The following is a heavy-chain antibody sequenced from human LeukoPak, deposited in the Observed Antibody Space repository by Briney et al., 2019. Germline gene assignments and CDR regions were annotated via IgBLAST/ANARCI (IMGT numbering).Heavy chain of an antibody. V-gene: IGHV3-49*04. Sequence: PGRSLRLPYSASGFTFGGYAMSWVRQAPGKGLEWVSFIRSKAYGGTTEYAASVKGRFAISRDDSKNIAYLQMNSLKTEDTAVYYCTIHDYGDYLSGLWGQGTLVTVSS. CDR1: GFTFGGYA. CDR2: IRSKAYGGTT. J-gene: IGHJ4*02. D-gene: IGHD4-17*01. CDR3: TIHDYGDYLSGL.